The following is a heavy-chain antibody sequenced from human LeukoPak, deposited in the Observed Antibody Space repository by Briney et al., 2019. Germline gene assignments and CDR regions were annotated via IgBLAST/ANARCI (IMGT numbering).Heavy chain of an antibody. CDR2: IYYSGST. Sequence: LRETLSLTCTVSGGSISSSSYYWGWIRQPPGKGLEWIGSIYYSGSTYYNPSLKSRVTISVDTSKNQFSLKLSSVTAADTAVYYCARVRRGYNGHIDYWGQGTLVTVSS. D-gene: IGHD5-24*01. CDR1: GGSISSSSYY. V-gene: IGHV4-39*07. J-gene: IGHJ4*02. CDR3: ARVRRGYNGHIDY.